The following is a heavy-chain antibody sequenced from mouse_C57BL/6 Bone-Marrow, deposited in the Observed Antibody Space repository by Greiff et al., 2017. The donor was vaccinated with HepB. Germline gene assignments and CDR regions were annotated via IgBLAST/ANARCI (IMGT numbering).Heavy chain of an antibody. Sequence: VQLQQSGPGLVQPSQSLSITCTVSGFSLTSYGVHWVRQSPGKGLEWLGVIWSGGSTDYNAAFISRLSISKDNSKSQVFFKMNSLQADDTAIYYWASLYYGKRGYYGDYWGQGTTLTVSS. CDR1: GFSLTSYG. CDR3: ASLYYGKRGYYGDY. D-gene: IGHD2-1*01. CDR2: IWSGGST. V-gene: IGHV2-2*01. J-gene: IGHJ2*01.